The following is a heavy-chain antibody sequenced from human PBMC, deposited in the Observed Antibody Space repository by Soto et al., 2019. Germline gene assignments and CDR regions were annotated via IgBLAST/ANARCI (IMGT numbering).Heavy chain of an antibody. CDR3: ARGKHIVGATGFDY. Sequence: GGSLRLSCAASGFTFSSYAMHWVRQAPGKGLEWVAVISYDGSNKYYADSVKGRFTISRDNSKNTLYLQMNSLRAEDTAVYYCARGKHIVGATGFDYWGQGTLVTVSS. V-gene: IGHV3-30-3*01. CDR1: GFTFSSYA. CDR2: ISYDGSNK. J-gene: IGHJ4*02. D-gene: IGHD1-26*01.